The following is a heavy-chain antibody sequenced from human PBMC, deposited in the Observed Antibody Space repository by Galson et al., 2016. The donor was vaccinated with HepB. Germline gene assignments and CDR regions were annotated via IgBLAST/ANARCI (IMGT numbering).Heavy chain of an antibody. V-gene: IGHV3-30-3*01. CDR2: ISYDGSNK. CDR3: ARGELERGNNFDY. J-gene: IGHJ4*02. CDR1: GFTFSPYP. Sequence: SLRLSCAASGFTFSPYPMHWVRQAPGKVLEWVAVISYDGSNKYYADSVKGRFTISRDNYKNTLALEMNSLRPEDTAVYYCARGELERGNNFDYWGQGTLVAVS. D-gene: IGHD1-1*01.